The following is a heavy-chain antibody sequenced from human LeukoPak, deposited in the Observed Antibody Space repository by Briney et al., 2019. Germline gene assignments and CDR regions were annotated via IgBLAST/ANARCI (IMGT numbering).Heavy chain of an antibody. CDR1: GGTFSSYA. CDR2: IIPIFGTA. J-gene: IGHJ5*02. V-gene: IGHV1-69*13. D-gene: IGHD6-13*01. CDR3: ARYSSSWEGGWFDP. Sequence: GASVKVSCKASGGTFSSYAISWVRQAPGQGLEWMGGIIPIFGTANYAQKFQGRVTITADESTSTAYMELSSLRSEDTAVYYCARYSSSWEGGWFDPWGQGTLVTVSS.